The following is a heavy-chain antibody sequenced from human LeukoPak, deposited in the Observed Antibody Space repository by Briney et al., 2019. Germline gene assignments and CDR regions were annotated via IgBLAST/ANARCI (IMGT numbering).Heavy chain of an antibody. CDR2: IYHSGST. CDR1: GGSISSSNW. V-gene: IGHV4-4*02. D-gene: IGHD6-19*01. J-gene: IGHJ4*02. Sequence: SGTLSLTCAVSGGSISSSNWWSWIRQPPGKGLEWIGEIYHSGSTNCNPSLKSRVTISVDKSKTQFSLKLSSVTAADTAVYYCARVSSGWQYYFDYWGQGTLVTVSS. CDR3: ARVSSGWQYYFDY.